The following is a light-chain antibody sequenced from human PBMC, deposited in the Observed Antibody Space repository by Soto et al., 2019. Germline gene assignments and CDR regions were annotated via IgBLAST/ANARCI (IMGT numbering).Light chain of an antibody. V-gene: IGKV1-33*01. CDR2: DAS. CDR1: HDISSA. J-gene: IGKJ5*01. Sequence: QLTQSPSSLSASVGDRVTITCRASHDISSALAWYQQKPGKAPKLLIYDASDLETGVPSRFSGSGSGTGFTFTISSLQPEDFATYYCQQYESLPLTFGQGTRLEIK. CDR3: QQYESLPLT.